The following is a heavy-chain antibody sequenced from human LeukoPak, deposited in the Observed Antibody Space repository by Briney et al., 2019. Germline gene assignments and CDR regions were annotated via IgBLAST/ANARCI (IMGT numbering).Heavy chain of an antibody. V-gene: IGHV3-23*01. CDR1: GFTFSSYG. CDR2: ISGSGGST. Sequence: GGSLRLSCAASGFTFSSYGMSWVRQAPGKGLEWVSAISGSGGSTYYADSVKGRFTISRDNSKNTLYLQMNSLRAEDTVVYYCAKDRGYSYGAFDYWGQGTLVTVSS. CDR3: AKDRGYSYGAFDY. D-gene: IGHD5-18*01. J-gene: IGHJ4*02.